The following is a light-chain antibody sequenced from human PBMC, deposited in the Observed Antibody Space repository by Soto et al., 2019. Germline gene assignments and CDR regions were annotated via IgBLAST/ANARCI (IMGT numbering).Light chain of an antibody. Sequence: QSALTRPASVSGSPGQSITISCTGTSSDVGSYNLVSWYQQHPGKAPKLMIYEGSKRPSGVSNRFSGSKSGNTASLTISGLQAEGEADYYCCSYAGSSTHVVFGGGTKLTVL. CDR3: CSYAGSSTHVV. J-gene: IGLJ2*01. CDR2: EGS. CDR1: SSDVGSYNL. V-gene: IGLV2-23*01.